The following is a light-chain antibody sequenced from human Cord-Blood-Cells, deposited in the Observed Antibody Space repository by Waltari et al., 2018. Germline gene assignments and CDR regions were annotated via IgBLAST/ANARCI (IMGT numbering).Light chain of an antibody. CDR1: SRAVGGYNY. CDR2: DVS. Sequence: QSALTQPGSVSGSPGQSVTISCTGTSRAVGGYNYVSWYQQHPGKAPKLMIYDVSKRPSGVPDRFSGSKSGNTASLTISGLQAEDEADYYCCSYAGSYTYVFGTGTKVTVL. V-gene: IGLV2-11*01. CDR3: CSYAGSYTYV. J-gene: IGLJ1*01.